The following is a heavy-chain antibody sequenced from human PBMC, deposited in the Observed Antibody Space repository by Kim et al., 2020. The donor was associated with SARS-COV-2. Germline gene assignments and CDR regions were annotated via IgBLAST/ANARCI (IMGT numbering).Heavy chain of an antibody. CDR1: GFTFGDYA. J-gene: IGHJ6*02. CDR2: IRSKAYGGTT. CDR3: TRVHLRETYYYYYGMDV. Sequence: GGSLRLSCTASGFTFGDYAMSWFRQAPGKGLEWVGFIRSKAYGGTTEYAASVKGRFTISRDDSKSIAYLQMNSLKTEDTAVYYCTRVHLRETYYYYYGMDVWGQGTTVTVSS. D-gene: IGHD3-10*01. V-gene: IGHV3-49*03.